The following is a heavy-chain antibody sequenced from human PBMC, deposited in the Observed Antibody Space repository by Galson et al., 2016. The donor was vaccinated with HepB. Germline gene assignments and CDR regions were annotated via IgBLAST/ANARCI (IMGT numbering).Heavy chain of an antibody. CDR1: GYTFTTSG. Sequence: SVKVSCKASGYTFTTSGISWVRQAPGQGLEWMGWISTYSGNTKYAQKFQGGLTLTTDTSTTTAYMELRRLRFDDTALYYCARDVQDGFDTWGQGTLVTVSS. CDR2: ISTYSGNT. D-gene: IGHD5-24*01. V-gene: IGHV1-18*04. J-gene: IGHJ4*02. CDR3: ARDVQDGFDT.